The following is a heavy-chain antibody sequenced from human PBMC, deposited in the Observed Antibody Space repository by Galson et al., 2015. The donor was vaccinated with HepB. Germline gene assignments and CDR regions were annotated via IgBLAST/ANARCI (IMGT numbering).Heavy chain of an antibody. Sequence: LSLTCAVFGGSFSDYYWNWLRQPSGTGLERIGEVDHGGNTRYTPSLKSRVNISIDASKNQFSLRVTSVTAADTGVYYCAKRPRASTSTPFDPWGQGTRVTVSS. J-gene: IGHJ5*02. CDR1: GGSFSDYY. CDR2: VDHGGNT. CDR3: AKRPRASTSTPFDP. V-gene: IGHV4-34*01. D-gene: IGHD2-15*01.